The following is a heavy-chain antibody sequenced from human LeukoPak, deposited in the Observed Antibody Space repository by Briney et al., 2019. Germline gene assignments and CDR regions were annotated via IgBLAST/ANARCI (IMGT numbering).Heavy chain of an antibody. CDR1: GYTFTGYH. CDR3: ATHYGSGSYCNELLDY. D-gene: IGHD3-10*01. CDR2: INPNSGGT. Sequence: ASVTVSCKASGYTFTGYHLHWVRQAPGHGLEWMGLINPNSGGTKFAQKFQGRITMTRDTSISTAYMELSRLRSDDTAVYYCATHYGSGSYCNELLDYWGQGTLVTVSS. J-gene: IGHJ4*02. V-gene: IGHV1-2*02.